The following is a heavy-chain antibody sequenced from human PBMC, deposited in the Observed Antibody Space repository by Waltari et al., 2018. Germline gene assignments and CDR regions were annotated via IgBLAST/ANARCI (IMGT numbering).Heavy chain of an antibody. J-gene: IGHJ6*02. CDR2: ISTNERNI. CDR3: ARDYCDRTNCHGMDV. Sequence: QVQLVESGGGVVQPGRSLRLSCTASEFTFSSYAMHWVRQAPGKGLEWVAVISTNERNIYYVDSVKGRFTISRDNSKKMLFLQMNSLINEDTAVYYCARDYCDRTNCHGMDVWGQGTTVIVSS. D-gene: IGHD3-22*01. V-gene: IGHV3-30*04. CDR1: EFTFSSYA.